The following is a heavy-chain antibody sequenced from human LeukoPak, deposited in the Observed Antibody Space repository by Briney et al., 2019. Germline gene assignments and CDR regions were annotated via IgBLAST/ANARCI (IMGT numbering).Heavy chain of an antibody. J-gene: IGHJ3*02. Sequence: PGGSRRLSCAASGFTFSTYGMHWVRQAPGKGLEWVAAILYDGSNKYYANSGKGRFTISRDKSKQPLYLQMSSLRAEDTAVYCCAGTYYYILTGPSEAFYIWGERTMVSPSS. V-gene: IGHV3-30*03. CDR1: GFTFSTYG. CDR3: AGTYYYILTGPSEAFYI. CDR2: ILYDGSNK. D-gene: IGHD3-9*01.